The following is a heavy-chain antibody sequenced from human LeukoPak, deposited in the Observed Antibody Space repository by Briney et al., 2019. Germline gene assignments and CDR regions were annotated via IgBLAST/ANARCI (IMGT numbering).Heavy chain of an antibody. CDR1: GYTFTGYY. Sequence: ASVKVSCKASGYTFTGYYMHWVRQAPGQGLEWMGWINPNSGGTNYAQKFQDRVTMTRDTSISTAYMELSRLRSDDTAVYYCARDGMITFGGVYDYWGQGTLVTVSS. CDR3: ARDGMITFGGVYDY. V-gene: IGHV1-2*02. J-gene: IGHJ4*02. CDR2: INPNSGGT. D-gene: IGHD3-16*01.